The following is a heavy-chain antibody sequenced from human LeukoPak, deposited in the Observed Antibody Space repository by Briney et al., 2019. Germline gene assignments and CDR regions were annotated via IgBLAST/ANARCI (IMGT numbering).Heavy chain of an antibody. CDR1: GFTLSSYG. D-gene: IGHD1-26*01. CDR3: AKDPYGGTYPSYFDY. Sequence: GGSLRLSCAASGFTLSSYGMNWVRQAPGKGLDWVAFLRYDGSTAFYEDSVKGRFTISRDSSKNTLYLQMHSLTPADTAIYYCAKDPYGGTYPSYFDYWGQGTLVTVSS. J-gene: IGHJ4*02. CDR2: LRYDGSTA. V-gene: IGHV3-30*02.